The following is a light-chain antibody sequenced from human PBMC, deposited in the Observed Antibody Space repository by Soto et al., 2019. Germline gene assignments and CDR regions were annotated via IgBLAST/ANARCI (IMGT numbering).Light chain of an antibody. CDR2: DAS. Sequence: DIQMTQSPSSLSASVGDRVTITCQASQDINKFLNWYQQKPGKAPKFLIYDASNLETGVPSRFSGSGSGTDFTFTISSLQPEDIATYYCQQYDDFPYTFGQGTKVEIK. CDR3: QQYDDFPYT. CDR1: QDINKF. V-gene: IGKV1-33*01. J-gene: IGKJ2*01.